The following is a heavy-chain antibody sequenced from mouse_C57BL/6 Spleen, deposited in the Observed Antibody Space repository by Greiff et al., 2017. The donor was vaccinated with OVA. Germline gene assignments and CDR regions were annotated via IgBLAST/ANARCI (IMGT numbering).Heavy chain of an antibody. CDR2: INPNNGGT. CDR3: ARTYYEYDGAWFAY. J-gene: IGHJ3*01. D-gene: IGHD2-4*01. Sequence: EVQLQESGPELVKPGASVKIPCKASGYTFTDYNMDWVKQSHGKSLEWIGDINPNNGGTIYNQKFKGKATLTVDKSSSTAYMELRSLTSEDTAVYYCARTYYEYDGAWFAYWGQGTLVTVSA. V-gene: IGHV1-18*01. CDR1: GYTFTDYN.